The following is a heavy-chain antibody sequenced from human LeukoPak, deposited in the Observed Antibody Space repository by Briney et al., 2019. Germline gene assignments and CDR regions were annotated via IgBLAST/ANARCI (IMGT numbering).Heavy chain of an antibody. CDR3: ARGVSYYYDNSGHPGWYFDL. D-gene: IGHD3-22*01. Sequence: PGGSLRLSCAVSGFTFNYYDMHWVRQAPGKRLEWVSAIRTTGATHYPDSVKGRFAMSREDAKTSVHLQMNTLRAGATAVYYCARGVSYYYDNSGHPGWYFDLWGRGTLVTVSS. CDR2: IRTTGAT. J-gene: IGHJ2*01. CDR1: GFTFNYYD. V-gene: IGHV3-13*01.